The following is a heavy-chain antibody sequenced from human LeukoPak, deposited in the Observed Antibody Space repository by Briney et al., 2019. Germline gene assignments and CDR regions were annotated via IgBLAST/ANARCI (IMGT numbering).Heavy chain of an antibody. V-gene: IGHV3-48*03. CDR3: ARLVVVVAATFGLDP. J-gene: IGHJ5*02. CDR2: ISSSGSTI. D-gene: IGHD2-15*01. Sequence: GGSLRLSCAASGFTFSSYEMNWVRQAPGKGLEWVSYISSSGSTIYYADSVKGRFTVSRDNAKNSLYLQMNSLRAEDTAVYYCARLVVVVAATFGLDPWGQGTLVTVSS. CDR1: GFTFSSYE.